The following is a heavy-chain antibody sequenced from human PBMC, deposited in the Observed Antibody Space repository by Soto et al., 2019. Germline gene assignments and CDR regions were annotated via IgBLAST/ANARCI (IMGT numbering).Heavy chain of an antibody. CDR1: AYSFTSYA. V-gene: IGHV1-3*04. CDR2: LNTGNGNT. CDR3: ARGITAQEDYYYYMDV. J-gene: IGHJ6*03. D-gene: IGHD1-20*01. Sequence: QVQLVQSGAEVEKPRASVKVSCEASAYSFTSYAIHWVRQAPGQRLEWMGWLNTGNGNTKYSHKFQGRLTITGDTSANTAYKELSSLKSEDTAVYYCARGITAQEDYYYYMDVWGKGTTVTVSS.